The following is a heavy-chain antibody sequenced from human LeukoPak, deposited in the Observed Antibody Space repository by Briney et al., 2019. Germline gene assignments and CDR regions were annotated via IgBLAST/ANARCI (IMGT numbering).Heavy chain of an antibody. CDR2: TNHSGST. V-gene: IGHV4-34*01. D-gene: IGHD3-22*01. CDR1: GGSFSGYY. CDR3: ARVTPYYYDSSGYYRAARLDY. J-gene: IGHJ4*02. Sequence: SETLSLTCAVYGGSFSGYYWSWIRQPPGKGLEWIGETNHSGSTNYNPSLKSRVTISVDTSKNQFSLKQSSVTAADTAVYYCARVTPYYYDSSGYYRAARLDYWGQGTLVTVSS.